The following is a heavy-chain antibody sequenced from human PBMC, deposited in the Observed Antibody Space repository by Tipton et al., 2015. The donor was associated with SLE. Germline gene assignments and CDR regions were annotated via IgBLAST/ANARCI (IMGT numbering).Heavy chain of an antibody. CDR2: IPPSGST. D-gene: IGHD3-3*01. CDR1: GGSISIYS. V-gene: IGHV4-4*07. Sequence: TLSLTCIVSGGSISIYSWNWIRQPAGVGLEWFVHIPPSGSTSSNPSLTSRVTMSLDMSKNQFSLQLSSVTAADTAVYYCASRFTYYDFWSGYPSIVDYFDYWGQGTLVTVSS. J-gene: IGHJ4*02. CDR3: ASRFTYYDFWSGYPSIVDYFDY.